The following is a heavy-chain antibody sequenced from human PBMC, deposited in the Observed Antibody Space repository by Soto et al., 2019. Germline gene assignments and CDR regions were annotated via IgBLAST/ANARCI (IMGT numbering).Heavy chain of an antibody. Sequence: PVGSLRLSCAASGFTFSNAWMSWVRQAPGKGLEWVGRIKSKTDGGTTDYAAPVKGRFTISRDDSKNTLYLQMNSLKTEDTAVYYCTRIDERFFGVVSYYYYGMDVWGQGTTVTVSS. V-gene: IGHV3-15*01. CDR1: GFTFSNAW. J-gene: IGHJ6*02. D-gene: IGHD3-3*01. CDR2: IKSKTDGGTT. CDR3: TRIDERFFGVVSYYYYGMDV.